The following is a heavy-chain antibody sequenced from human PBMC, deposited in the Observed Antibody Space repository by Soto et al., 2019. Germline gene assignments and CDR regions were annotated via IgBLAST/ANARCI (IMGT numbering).Heavy chain of an antibody. Sequence: EVQLVESGGGLIQPGGSLRLSCAASGFTVSSNYMSWVRQAPGKGLEWVSVISGSGGSTYYADSVKGRFTISRDNSKNTLYLQMNSLRAEDTAVYYCAKEGGSYYYFDYWGQGTLVTVSS. CDR3: AKEGGSYYYFDY. V-gene: IGHV3-23*04. CDR2: ISGSGGST. CDR1: GFTVSSNY. D-gene: IGHD1-26*01. J-gene: IGHJ4*02.